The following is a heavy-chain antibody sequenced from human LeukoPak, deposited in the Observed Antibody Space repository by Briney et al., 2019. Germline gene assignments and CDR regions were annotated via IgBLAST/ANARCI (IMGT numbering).Heavy chain of an antibody. CDR3: AKDSKRWKTYYYASGSYHFDY. Sequence: GGSLRLSCAASGFTVSSNYMSWVRQAPGKGLEWVSVINSGGSTYYADSVKGRFTISRDNSKNTLYLQMNSLRPEDTAVYYCAKDSKRWKTYYYASGSYHFDYWGQGTLVTVSS. J-gene: IGHJ4*02. V-gene: IGHV3-66*01. CDR2: INSGGST. CDR1: GFTVSSNY. D-gene: IGHD3-10*01.